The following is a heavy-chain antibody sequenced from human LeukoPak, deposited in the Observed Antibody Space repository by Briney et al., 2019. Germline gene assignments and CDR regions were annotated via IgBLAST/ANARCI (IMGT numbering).Heavy chain of an antibody. D-gene: IGHD3-3*01. CDR1: GGSFSGYY. V-gene: IGHV4-34*01. J-gene: IGHJ5*02. CDR3: ARVPRGGTIFGVPYVRWFDP. CDR2: INHSGST. Sequence: SETLSLTCAVYGGSFSGYYWSWIRQPPGKGLEWIGEINHSGSTNYNPSLKSRVTISVDTSKNQFSLKLSSVTAADTAVYYCARVPRGGTIFGVPYVRWFDPWGQGTLVTVSS.